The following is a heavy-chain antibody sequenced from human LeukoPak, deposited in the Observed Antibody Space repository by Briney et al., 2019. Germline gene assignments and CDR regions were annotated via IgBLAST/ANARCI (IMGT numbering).Heavy chain of an antibody. CDR3: ARHAAPLPTTIDY. CDR1: GGSISSSSYY. J-gene: IGHJ4*02. D-gene: IGHD2-2*02. Sequence: SDTLSLTCTVSGGSISSSSYYWAWIRQPPGKGLEWIVSIYYSGSTYYNPSLKSRVTISVDTSKNQFSLKLSSVTAADTAVYYCARHAAPLPTTIDYWGQGTLVTVSS. V-gene: IGHV4-39*01. CDR2: IYYSGST.